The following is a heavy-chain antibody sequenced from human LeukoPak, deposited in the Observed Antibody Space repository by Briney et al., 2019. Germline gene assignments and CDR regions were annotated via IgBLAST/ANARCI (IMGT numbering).Heavy chain of an antibody. Sequence: GGSLRLSCAACGFTFSSYWMGWVRQAPGKGLEWVANIKQDGSEKYYVDSVKGRFTISRDNAKNSLYLQMNSLRAEDTAVYYCARAVVGAIHDAFDIWGQGTMVTVSS. D-gene: IGHD1-26*01. CDR2: IKQDGSEK. V-gene: IGHV3-7*01. CDR1: GFTFSSYW. J-gene: IGHJ3*02. CDR3: ARAVVGAIHDAFDI.